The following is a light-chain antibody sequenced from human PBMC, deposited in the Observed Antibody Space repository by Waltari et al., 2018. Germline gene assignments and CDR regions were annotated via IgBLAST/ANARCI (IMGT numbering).Light chain of an antibody. CDR2: VNSDGSP. J-gene: IGLJ3*02. V-gene: IGLV4-69*01. CDR1: SGHSNYP. CDR3: QTGGFGIWV. Sequence: QLMLTQSPSASASLGASVKPTCTLSSGHSNYPIAWHQQQPEKGPRYLMTVNSDGSPIKGDGIPVRFSGSGSGAERYLTISSLQSEDETDYYCQTGGFGIWVFGGGTKLTVL.